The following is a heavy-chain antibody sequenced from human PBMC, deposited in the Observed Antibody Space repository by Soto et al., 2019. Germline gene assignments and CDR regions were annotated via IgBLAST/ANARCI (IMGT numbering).Heavy chain of an antibody. CDR2: INSDGSST. Sequence: EVQLVESGGGLVQPGGSLRLSCAASGFTFSSYWMHWVRQAPGKGLVWVSRINSDGSSTSYADSVKGRFTISRDNAKNTLYLQMNSLRAEDTAVYYCPRGIAVAGSSYGMDVWGQGTTVTVSS. CDR1: GFTFSSYW. J-gene: IGHJ6*02. V-gene: IGHV3-74*01. D-gene: IGHD6-19*01. CDR3: PRGIAVAGSSYGMDV.